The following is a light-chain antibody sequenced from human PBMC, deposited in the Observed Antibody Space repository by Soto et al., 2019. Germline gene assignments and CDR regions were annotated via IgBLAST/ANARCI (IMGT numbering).Light chain of an antibody. CDR2: GAS. V-gene: IGKV3-15*01. CDR3: QQYNNWPQT. Sequence: EIVMTQSPATLSVSPGARVTLSCRASQSVSSNLAWYQKKPGQAPRLLIYGASTRATGIPARFSGSGSGTEFTLTISSLQSEDFAVYYCQQYNNWPQTFGQGTKVDIK. CDR1: QSVSSN. J-gene: IGKJ1*01.